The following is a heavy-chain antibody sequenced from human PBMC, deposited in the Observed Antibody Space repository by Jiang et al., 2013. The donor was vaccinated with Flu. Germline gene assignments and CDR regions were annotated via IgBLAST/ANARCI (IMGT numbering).Heavy chain of an antibody. Sequence: QTLSLTCAISGDSVSSNSAAWNWIRQSPSRGLEWLGRAYYRSKWYNDYAVSVKSRITINPDTSKNQFSLQLNSVTPEDTAVYYCARGGHSSGWYPFDYWGQGTLVTVSS. V-gene: IGHV6-1*01. D-gene: IGHD6-19*01. CDR2: AYYRSKWYN. CDR1: GDSVSSNSAA. J-gene: IGHJ4*02. CDR3: ARGGHSSGWYPFDY.